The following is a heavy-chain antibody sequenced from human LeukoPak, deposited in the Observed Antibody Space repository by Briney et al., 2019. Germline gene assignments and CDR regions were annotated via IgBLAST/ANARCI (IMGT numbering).Heavy chain of an antibody. V-gene: IGHV1-8*01. CDR1: GYTFSNYD. J-gene: IGHJ5*02. CDR2: MKPVSGAS. Sequence: GASVKVSCKASGYTFSNYDINWVRQAPGQGLEWVGWMKPVSGASDSAERFRGRVTLTSDLSTSTAYLELSSLTSEDTAVYFCARTYCESCPNPNWFDPWGQGTLITVSS. CDR3: ARTYCESCPNPNWFDP. D-gene: IGHD1-26*01.